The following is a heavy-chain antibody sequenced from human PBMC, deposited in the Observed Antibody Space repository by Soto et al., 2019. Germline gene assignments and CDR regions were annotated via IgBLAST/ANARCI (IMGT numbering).Heavy chain of an antibody. J-gene: IGHJ4*02. CDR2: VSGSSGNT. Sequence: ASVKVSCKTSGYTFYSYGISWLRQAPGQGLEWVGWVSGSSGNTGYAKKFQGRVTMTRDTSISTAYMELSSLRDEDTAVYYCAGPWNKQWGQGTPVTVSS. D-gene: IGHD1-1*01. CDR1: GYTFYSYG. V-gene: IGHV1-8*01. CDR3: AGPWNKQ.